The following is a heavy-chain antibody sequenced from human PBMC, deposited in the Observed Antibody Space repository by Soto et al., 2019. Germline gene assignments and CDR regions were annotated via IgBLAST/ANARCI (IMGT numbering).Heavy chain of an antibody. CDR2: VYVTGTGT. CDR1: GYAFSNNF. V-gene: IGHV1-46*01. J-gene: IGHJ4*02. CDR3: ARPEGYGSGSYYFDS. D-gene: IGHD3-10*01. Sequence: ASVKVSCKASGYAFSNNFIHWVRQAPGQGLEWMGIVYVTGTGTRSAQKFQGRLTMTRDRSTSTVYMELSSLRSEDTAVYYCARPEGYGSGSYYFDSWGQGTLVTVSS.